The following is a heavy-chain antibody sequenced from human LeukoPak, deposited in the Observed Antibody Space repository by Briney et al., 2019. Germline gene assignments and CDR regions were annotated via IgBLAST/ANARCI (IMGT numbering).Heavy chain of an antibody. CDR2: IYHSGST. Sequence: SWXRQXPGKXLXXIGYIYHSGSTYYNPSLKSRVTISVDRSKNQFSLKLSSVTAADTAVYYCAGARPYYYGSGSYYDDYWGQGTLVTVSS. J-gene: IGHJ4*02. V-gene: IGHV4-30-2*01. D-gene: IGHD3-10*01. CDR3: AGARPYYYGSGSYYDDY.